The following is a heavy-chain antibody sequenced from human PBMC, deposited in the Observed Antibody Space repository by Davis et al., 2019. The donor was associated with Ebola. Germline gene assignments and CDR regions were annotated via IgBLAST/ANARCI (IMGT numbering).Heavy chain of an antibody. CDR2: ISYDGSNK. CDR3: ARGRGIAAPPDY. CDR1: GFTFSSYA. D-gene: IGHD6-6*01. J-gene: IGHJ4*02. Sequence: PGGSLRLSCAASGFTFSSYAMHWVRQAPGKGLEWVAVISYDGSNKYYADSVKGRFTISRDNSKNTLYLQMNSLRSEDTAVYYCARGRGIAAPPDYWGQGTLVTVSS. V-gene: IGHV3-30-3*01.